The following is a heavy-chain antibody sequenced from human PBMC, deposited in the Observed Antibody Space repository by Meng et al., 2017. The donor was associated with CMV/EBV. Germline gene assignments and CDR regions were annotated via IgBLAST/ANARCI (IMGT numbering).Heavy chain of an antibody. Sequence: QGQLVQAGAEVKKHGASGKVSWKASGYTFTSYGISWVRQAPGQGLEWMGWISAYNGNTNYAQKLQGRVTMTTDTSTSTAYMELRSLRSDDTAVYYCARDPLFGGGGRFDLWGRGTLVTVSS. D-gene: IGHD3-10*01. CDR3: ARDPLFGGGGRFDL. J-gene: IGHJ2*01. CDR2: ISAYNGNT. V-gene: IGHV1-18*01. CDR1: GYTFTSYG.